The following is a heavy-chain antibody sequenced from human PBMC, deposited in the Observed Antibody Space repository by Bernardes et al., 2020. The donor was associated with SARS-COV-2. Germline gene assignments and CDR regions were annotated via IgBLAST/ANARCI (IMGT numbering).Heavy chain of an antibody. Sequence: TPTITCSVYGGSFSGSYWSWIRQPPGKWLEWIGEINPSGSTTYTPSLKSRVTISVDTSKNQFSLKLSSVTAADRAVYYCARGLYSSSGAFDIWGQGTMVTGSA. V-gene: IGHV4-34*01. CDR3: ARGLYSSSGAFDI. CDR2: INPSGST. J-gene: IGHJ3*02. CDR1: GGSFSGSY. D-gene: IGHD6-6*01.